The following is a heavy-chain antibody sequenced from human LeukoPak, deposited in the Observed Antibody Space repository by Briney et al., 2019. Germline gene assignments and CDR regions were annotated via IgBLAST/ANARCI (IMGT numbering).Heavy chain of an antibody. CDR2: IYYSGST. CDR1: GGSISSGDYY. D-gene: IGHD3-10*01. CDR3: ARWAMVRGVHDYYYYGMDV. Sequence: SETLSLTCTVSGGSISSGDYYWSWIRQPPGKGLEWIGYIYYSGSTYYNPTLKSRVTISVDTSKNQFSLKLSSVTAADTAVYYCARWAMVRGVHDYYYYGMDVWGQGTTVTVSS. J-gene: IGHJ6*02. V-gene: IGHV4-30-4*01.